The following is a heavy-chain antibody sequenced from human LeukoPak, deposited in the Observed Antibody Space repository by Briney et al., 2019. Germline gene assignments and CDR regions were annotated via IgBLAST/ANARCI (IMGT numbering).Heavy chain of an antibody. V-gene: IGHV4-34*01. J-gene: IGHJ4*02. Sequence: SETLSLTCAVYGGSFSGFYWSWCRQPPGKGLEWIGEINDSGSMNHNPSLKSRVAISVDTSKSQFSLKLTSVTAADTAVYFCARGAGWRIDYWGQGTLVTVSS. CDR2: INDSGSM. CDR1: GGSFSGFY. D-gene: IGHD5-24*01. CDR3: ARGAGWRIDY.